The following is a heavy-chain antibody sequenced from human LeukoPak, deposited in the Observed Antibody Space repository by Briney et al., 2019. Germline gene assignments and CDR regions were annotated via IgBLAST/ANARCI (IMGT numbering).Heavy chain of an antibody. CDR1: GGCISSSSYY. CDR3: ARVICSGGSCRFDY. V-gene: IGHV4-39*07. Sequence: SETLSLTCTVSGGCISSSSYYWGWIRQPPGKGLEWIGSIYYSGSTYYNPSLKSRVTMSVDTSKNKFSLKLSSVTAADTAVYYCARVICSGGSCRFDYWGQGTLVTVSS. J-gene: IGHJ4*02. D-gene: IGHD2-15*01. CDR2: IYYSGST.